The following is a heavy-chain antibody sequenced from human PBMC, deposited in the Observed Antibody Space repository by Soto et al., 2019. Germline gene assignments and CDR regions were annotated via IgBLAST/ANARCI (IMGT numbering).Heavy chain of an antibody. D-gene: IGHD5-12*01. CDR1: GFTFSSSA. V-gene: IGHV3-33*01. J-gene: IGHJ5*02. Sequence: GGSLRLSCAASGFTFSSSAMHWVRQAPGKGLEWVAGIWYDGSRKYYADSVKGRFTISRDNSKKALYLQMNSLRAEDTAVYYCARARGGDGGYDYGLDLWGQGILVTVSS. CDR3: ARARGGDGGYDYGLDL. CDR2: IWYDGSRK.